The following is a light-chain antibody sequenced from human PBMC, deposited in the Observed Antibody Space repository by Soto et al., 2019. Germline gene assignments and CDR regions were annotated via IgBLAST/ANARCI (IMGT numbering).Light chain of an antibody. J-gene: IGLJ3*02. Sequence: QSALTQPASVSGSPGQSITISCTGTSSDVGTYNYVSWYQQHPGKAPKLMIYDVSNRPSGVSDRFSGSKSGNTASLTISGLQAEDEADDYCSSYTSSSRSWVFGGGTKLTVL. CDR2: DVS. CDR3: SSYTSSSRSWV. CDR1: SSDVGTYNY. V-gene: IGLV2-14*01.